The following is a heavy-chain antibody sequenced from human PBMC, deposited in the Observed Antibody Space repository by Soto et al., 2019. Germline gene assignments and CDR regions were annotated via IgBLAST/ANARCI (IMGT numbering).Heavy chain of an antibody. D-gene: IGHD1-26*01. CDR2: MYYSGTT. Sequence: PSETLSLTCTVSGGSISSGGYFWSWLRQHPGKGLEWIGYMYYSGTTYYTPSLKSRLTISRDTSKNQFSLKLSSVTAADTAVYYCARGRLVVGATNLLGYYFDYWGQGTLVTVSS. V-gene: IGHV4-31*03. J-gene: IGHJ4*02. CDR1: GGSISSGGYF. CDR3: ARGRLVVGATNLLGYYFDY.